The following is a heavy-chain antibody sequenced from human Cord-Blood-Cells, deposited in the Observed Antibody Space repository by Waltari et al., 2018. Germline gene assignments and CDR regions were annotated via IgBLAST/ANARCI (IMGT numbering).Heavy chain of an antibody. CDR3: AREVTITMVRGVNPFDY. Sequence: VQLVQSGAEVKKPGASVKVYCKASGYTFTGYHMHWVTQAPGQGLEWMGWINPNSGGTNYAQKFQGRVTMTRDTSISTAYMELSRLRSDDTAVYYCAREVTITMVRGVNPFDYWGQGTLVTVSS. V-gene: IGHV1-2*02. CDR1: GYTFTGYH. CDR2: INPNSGGT. D-gene: IGHD3-10*01. J-gene: IGHJ4*02.